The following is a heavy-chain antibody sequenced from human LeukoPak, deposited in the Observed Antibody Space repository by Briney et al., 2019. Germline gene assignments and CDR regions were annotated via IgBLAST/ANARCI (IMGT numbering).Heavy chain of an antibody. D-gene: IGHD5-24*01. V-gene: IGHV3-7*01. Sequence: GGSLRLSCAASGFTFSSYWMSWVRQAPGKGLEWVANIKQDGSEKNYVDCVKGRFTISRDNAKNSLYLQMNSLRAEDTAVYYCARGRDGYNLVDAFDIWGQGIMVIVSS. CDR3: ARGRDGYNLVDAFDI. CDR1: GFTFSSYW. J-gene: IGHJ3*02. CDR2: IKQDGSEK.